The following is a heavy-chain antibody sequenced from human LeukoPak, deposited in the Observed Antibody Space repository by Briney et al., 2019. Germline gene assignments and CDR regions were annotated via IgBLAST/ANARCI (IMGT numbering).Heavy chain of an antibody. CDR2: ISSSGSTI. Sequence: GGSLRLSCAASGFTFSSYGMSWVRQAPGKGLEWVSYISSSGSTIYYADSVKGRFTISRGNAKNSLYLQMNSLRAEDTAVYYCEELGITMIGGVWGKGTTVAISS. CDR1: GFTFSSYG. D-gene: IGHD3-10*02. CDR3: EELGITMIGGV. J-gene: IGHJ6*04. V-gene: IGHV3-48*04.